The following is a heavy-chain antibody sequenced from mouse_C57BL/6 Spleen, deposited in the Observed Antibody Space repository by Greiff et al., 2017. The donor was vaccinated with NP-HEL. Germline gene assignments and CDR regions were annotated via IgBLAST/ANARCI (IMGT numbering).Heavy chain of an antibody. CDR1: GYTFTDYY. CDR2: INPNNGGT. D-gene: IGHD2-4*01. Sequence: EVQLQQSGPELVKPGASVKISCKASGYTFTDYYMNWVKQSHGKSLEWIGDINPNNGGTSYNQKFKGKATLTVDKSSSTAYMELRSLTSEDSAVYYCARTDYDYEGWFAYWGQGTLVTVSA. V-gene: IGHV1-26*01. J-gene: IGHJ3*01. CDR3: ARTDYDYEGWFAY.